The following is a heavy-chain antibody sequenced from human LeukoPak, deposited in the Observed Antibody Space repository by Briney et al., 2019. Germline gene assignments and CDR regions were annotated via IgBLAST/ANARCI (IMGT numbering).Heavy chain of an antibody. J-gene: IGHJ6*03. Sequence: GASVKVSCKASGYTFTSYYMHWVRQAPGQGLEWMGIINPSGGSTSYAQKFQGRVTMTRDMSTSTVYMELSSLRSEDTAVYYCARDGVYCSSTSCYTSLPGYYYYMDVWGKGTTVSVSS. V-gene: IGHV1-46*01. CDR3: ARDGVYCSSTSCYTSLPGYYYYMDV. D-gene: IGHD2-2*02. CDR2: INPSGGST. CDR1: GYTFTSYY.